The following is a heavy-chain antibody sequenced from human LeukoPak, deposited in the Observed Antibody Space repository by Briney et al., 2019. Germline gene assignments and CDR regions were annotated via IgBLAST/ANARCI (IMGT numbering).Heavy chain of an antibody. D-gene: IGHD3-22*01. J-gene: IGHJ4*02. Sequence: GGSLRLSCAASGFTVSSNYMSWVRQAPGKGLEWVSVIYSGGSTYYADSVKGRFTISRDNSKNTLYLQMNSLRAEDTAVYYCARDNYYDSSGLDYWGQGTLVTVSS. CDR1: GFTVSSNY. V-gene: IGHV3-66*01. CDR2: IYSGGST. CDR3: ARDNYYDSSGLDY.